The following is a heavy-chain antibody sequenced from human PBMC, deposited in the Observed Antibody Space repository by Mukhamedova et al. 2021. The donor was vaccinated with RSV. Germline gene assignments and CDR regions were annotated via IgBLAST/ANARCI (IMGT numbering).Heavy chain of an antibody. Sequence: IIWVRQAPGQGLEWMGGIIRIPGITNYPQKFQGRVTITADETTATAYMELSSLRSDDTAVYYCASASYNLINWFDPWCQGTLGTV. J-gene: IGHJ5*02. CDR3: ASASYNLINWFDP. D-gene: IGHD5-24*01. V-gene: IGHV1-69*10. CDR2: IIRIPGIT.